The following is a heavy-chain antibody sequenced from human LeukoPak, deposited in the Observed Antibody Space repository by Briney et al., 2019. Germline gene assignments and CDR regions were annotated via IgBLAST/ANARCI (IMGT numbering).Heavy chain of an antibody. D-gene: IGHD2-2*01. Sequence: GGSLRLSCAASGFTFSNAWMSWVRQAPGKGLEWVGRIKSKTDGGTTDYAAPVKGRFTISRDDSKNTLYLQMNSLKTEDTAVHYCTTDPGFRSYTRAVPVDYWGQGTLVTVSS. CDR2: IKSKTDGGTT. J-gene: IGHJ4*02. CDR1: GFTFSNAW. V-gene: IGHV3-15*01. CDR3: TTDPGFRSYTRAVPVDY.